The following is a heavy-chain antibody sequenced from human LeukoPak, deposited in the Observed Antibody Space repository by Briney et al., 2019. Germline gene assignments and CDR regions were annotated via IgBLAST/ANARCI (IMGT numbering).Heavy chain of an antibody. CDR3: AKGSNFWSGYPDY. V-gene: IGHV3-53*01. CDR2: IYSGGST. J-gene: IGHJ4*02. D-gene: IGHD3-3*01. CDR1: GFTVSSNY. Sequence: PGGSLRLSCAASGFTVSSNYMSWVRQAPGKGLEWVSVIYSGGSTYYADSVKGRFTISRDNSKNTLYLQMNSLRAEDTAVYYCAKGSNFWSGYPDYWGQGTLVTVSS.